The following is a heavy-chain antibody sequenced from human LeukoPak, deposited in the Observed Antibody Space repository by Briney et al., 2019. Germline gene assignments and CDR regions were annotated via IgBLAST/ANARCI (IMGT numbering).Heavy chain of an antibody. J-gene: IGHJ4*02. CDR2: ISDYTGNT. Sequence: ASVKVSCKASGYTFTSYGISWVRQAPGQGLEWMGRISDYTGNTNYAQKFQGRVTMTTDTSTSTAYMELRSLRSDDTAVYYCARERDLHFDYWGQGTLVTVSS. V-gene: IGHV1-18*01. CDR1: GYTFTSYG. CDR3: ARERDLHFDY.